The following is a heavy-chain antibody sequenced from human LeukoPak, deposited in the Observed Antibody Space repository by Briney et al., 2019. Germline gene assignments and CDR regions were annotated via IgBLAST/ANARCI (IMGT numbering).Heavy chain of an antibody. CDR3: ARGTSGGYDILTGYSFDY. J-gene: IGHJ4*02. V-gene: IGHV4-61*02. Sequence: SQTLSLTCTVSGGSISSGSYYWSWIRQPAGKGLEWIGRIYTSGSTNYNPSLKSRVTISVDTSKNQFSLKLSSVTAADTAVYYCARGTSGGYDILTGYSFDYWGQGTLVTVSS. D-gene: IGHD3-9*01. CDR2: IYTSGST. CDR1: GGSISSGSYY.